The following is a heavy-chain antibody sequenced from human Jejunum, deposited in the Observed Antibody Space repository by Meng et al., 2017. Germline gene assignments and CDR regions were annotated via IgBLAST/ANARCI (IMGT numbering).Heavy chain of an antibody. CDR3: ARDLRGDNFGYDY. J-gene: IGHJ4*02. Sequence: SETLSLTCTESGGSASSGGYYWNWIRQPPGKGLEWIGRISTSGSTNYNPTLKSRVTISVDTSKNQLSLKLNSVTAADTAVYYCARDLRGDNFGYDYWGQGTLVTVSS. CDR1: GGSASSGGYY. CDR2: ISTSGST. D-gene: IGHD5-18*01. V-gene: IGHV4-61*02.